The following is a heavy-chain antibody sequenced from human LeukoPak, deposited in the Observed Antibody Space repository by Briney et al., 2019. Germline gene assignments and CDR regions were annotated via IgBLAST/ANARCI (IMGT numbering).Heavy chain of an antibody. CDR3: ARQTVVAATLDY. Sequence: SETLSLTCAVSGYSISSGYYWGWIRQPPGKGLEWIGSIYHSGSTYYNPSLKSRVTISVDTSKNQFSLKLSSVTAADTAVYYCARQTVVAATLDYWGQGTLVTVSS. D-gene: IGHD2-15*01. J-gene: IGHJ4*02. CDR2: IYHSGST. CDR1: GYSISSGYY. V-gene: IGHV4-38-2*01.